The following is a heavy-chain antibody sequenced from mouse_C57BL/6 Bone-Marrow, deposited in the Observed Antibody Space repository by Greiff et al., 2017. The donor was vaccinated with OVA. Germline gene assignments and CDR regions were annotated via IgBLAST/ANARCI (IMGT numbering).Heavy chain of an antibody. D-gene: IGHD2-2*01. V-gene: IGHV1-55*01. CDR3: ARNGYDHWYFDV. Sequence: QVQLQQPGPELVKPGASVKMSCKASGYTFTSYWITWVKQRPGQGLEWIGDIYPGSGSTNYNEKFKSKATLTVDTSSSTAYMQLSSLTSEDSAVYDCARNGYDHWYFDVWGTGTTVTVS. J-gene: IGHJ1*03. CDR1: GYTFTSYW. CDR2: IYPGSGST.